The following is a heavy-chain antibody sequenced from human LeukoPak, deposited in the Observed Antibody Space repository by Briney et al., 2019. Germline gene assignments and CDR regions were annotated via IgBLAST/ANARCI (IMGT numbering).Heavy chain of an antibody. CDR3: ARQWTTAIDY. Sequence: PSENLSLTCTVSGGSISSYYWSWIRQPPGKGLEWIGYIYYSGSTNYNPSLKSRVTISVDTSKNQFSLKLSSVTAAGTAVYYCARQWTTAIDYWGQGTLVTVSS. CDR2: IYYSGST. J-gene: IGHJ4*02. CDR1: GGSISSYY. D-gene: IGHD2/OR15-2a*01. V-gene: IGHV4-59*08.